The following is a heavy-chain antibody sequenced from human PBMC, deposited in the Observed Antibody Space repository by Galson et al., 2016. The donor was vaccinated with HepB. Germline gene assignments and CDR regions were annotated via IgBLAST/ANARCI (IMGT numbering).Heavy chain of an antibody. D-gene: IGHD3-22*01. J-gene: IGHJ4*02. CDR3: ARGHYYDSRGYYYLLDY. CDR2: INPNSGGT. CDR1: GYTFTAYH. Sequence: SVKVSCKASGYTFTAYHIHWVRQAPGQGLEWMGWINPNSGGTDFAQKFQGRVTMTRDTSISTAYMELSRLKSDDTAVYYCARGHYYDSRGYYYLLDYWGQGTLVTVSS. V-gene: IGHV1-2*02.